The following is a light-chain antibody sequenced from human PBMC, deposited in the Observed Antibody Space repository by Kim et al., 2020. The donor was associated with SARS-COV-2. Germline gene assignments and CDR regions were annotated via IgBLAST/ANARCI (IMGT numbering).Light chain of an antibody. CDR2: DVS. CDR3: SSYTSSSTVV. CDR1: SSDVGGYNY. J-gene: IGLJ2*01. Sequence: GQSITIYCTGTSSDVGGYNYVSWYQQHPGKAPKLMIYDVSNRPSGVSNRFSGSKSGNTASLTISGLQAADEADYYCSSYTSSSTVVFGGGTQLTVL. V-gene: IGLV2-14*03.